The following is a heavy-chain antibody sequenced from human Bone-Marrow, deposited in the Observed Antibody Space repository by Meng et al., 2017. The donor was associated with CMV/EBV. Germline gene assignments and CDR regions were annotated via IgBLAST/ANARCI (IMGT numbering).Heavy chain of an antibody. Sequence: CTVSGGSNSSSSYYWSWIRQPPGKGLEWIGSIYYSGSTYYDPSLKSRVTISVDTSKNQFSLKLSSVTAADTAVYYCARLLEGDYGDYWGQGTLVTVSS. CDR3: ARLLEGDYGDY. CDR1: GGSNSSSSYY. CDR2: IYYSGST. V-gene: IGHV4-39*01. J-gene: IGHJ4*02.